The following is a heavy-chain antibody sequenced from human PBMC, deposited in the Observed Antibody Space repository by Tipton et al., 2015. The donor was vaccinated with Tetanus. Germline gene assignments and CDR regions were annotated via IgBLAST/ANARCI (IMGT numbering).Heavy chain of an antibody. D-gene: IGHD4/OR15-4a*01. CDR1: GGFISSYY. CDR2: IYYNGST. CDR3: ARALSANYYAMDV. J-gene: IGHJ6*02. Sequence: TLSLTCSVSGGFISSYYWSWIRQPPGKGLEWIGFIYYNGSTNYNPSLKSRVIISVDTSKNQFSLRLSSVTAADTAMYYCARALSANYYAMDVWGQGTTVTVSS. V-gene: IGHV4-59*01.